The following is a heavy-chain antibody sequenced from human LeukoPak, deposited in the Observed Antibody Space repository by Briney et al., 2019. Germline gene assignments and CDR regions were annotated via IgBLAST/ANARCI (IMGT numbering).Heavy chain of an antibody. CDR2: INTDGRIT. V-gene: IGHV3-64*02. CDR3: TRDGGSFCDFHY. Sequence: PGGSLGLSCVASGFSFRNYAIHWVRQAPGKGLEYVSVINTDGRITYYADSVKGRFTISRDNSKNTVYLQMGSLRGEDMAVYYCTRDGGSFCDFHYWGQGALVTVSS. D-gene: IGHD1-26*01. CDR1: GFSFRNYA. J-gene: IGHJ4*02.